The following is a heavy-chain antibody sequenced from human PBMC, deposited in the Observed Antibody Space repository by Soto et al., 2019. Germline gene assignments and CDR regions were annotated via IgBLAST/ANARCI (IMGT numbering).Heavy chain of an antibody. CDR3: ARGRYGDY. CDR2: ISAHNGNT. CDR1: GYAFTTYG. Sequence: QVHLVQAGAEVKKPGASVKVSCQCSGYAFTTYGNTWVRQAPGQGLEWMGWISAHNGNTNYAQKLQGRVTVTRDTSTSTAYMELRSLRYDDTAVYYCARGRYGDYWGQGALVTVSS. V-gene: IGHV1-18*01. J-gene: IGHJ4*02. D-gene: IGHD1-1*01.